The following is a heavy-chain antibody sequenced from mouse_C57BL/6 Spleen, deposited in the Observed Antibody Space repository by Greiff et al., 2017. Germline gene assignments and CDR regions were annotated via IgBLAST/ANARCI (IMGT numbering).Heavy chain of an antibody. CDR2: INPSNGGT. J-gene: IGHJ4*01. V-gene: IGHV1-53*01. Sequence: QVQLQQPGTELVKPGASVQLSCKASGYTFTSSWMHWVKQRPGQGLEWIGNINPSNGGTNYNEKFKSKATLTVDKSSSTAYMQLSSLTSEDSAVXDCARSLGRGYYYAMDYWGQGTSVTVSS. CDR1: GYTFTSSW. D-gene: IGHD4-1*01. CDR3: ARSLGRGYYYAMDY.